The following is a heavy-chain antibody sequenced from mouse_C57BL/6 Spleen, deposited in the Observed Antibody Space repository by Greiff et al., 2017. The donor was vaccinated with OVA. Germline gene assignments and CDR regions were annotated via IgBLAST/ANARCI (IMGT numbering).Heavy chain of an antibody. CDR3: ARKDAYYSNFDYFDY. Sequence: VQLKESGPELVKPGASVKISCKASGYSFTGYYMNWVKQSPEKSLEWIGEINPSTGGTTYNQKFKAKATLTVDKSSSTAYMQLKSLTSEDSAVYYCARKDAYYSNFDYFDYWGQGTTLTVSS. V-gene: IGHV1-42*01. D-gene: IGHD2-5*01. CDR2: INPSTGGT. J-gene: IGHJ2*01. CDR1: GYSFTGYY.